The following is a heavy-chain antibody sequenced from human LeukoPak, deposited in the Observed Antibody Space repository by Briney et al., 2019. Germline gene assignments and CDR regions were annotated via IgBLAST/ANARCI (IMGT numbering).Heavy chain of an antibody. V-gene: IGHV3-66*01. D-gene: IGHD3-22*01. CDR2: IYSGGST. CDR3: APTYYDSSGYFDY. Sequence: PGGSLRLSCAVSAFTVSSNYMSWVRQAPGKGLEWVSIIYSGGSTYYADSVKGRFTISRDNSKNTLYLQMNSLRAEDTAVYNCAPTYYDSSGYFDYWGQGTVVTVSS. J-gene: IGHJ4*02. CDR1: AFTVSSNY.